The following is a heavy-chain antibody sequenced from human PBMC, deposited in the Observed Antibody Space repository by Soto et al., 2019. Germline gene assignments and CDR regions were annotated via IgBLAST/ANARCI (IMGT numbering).Heavy chain of an antibody. CDR3: VRGRYSKGGDFDY. Sequence: QVQLQESGPGLVKPSQTLSLTCTVSGGSITSGGYFWTWIRQHPGKGLEWIGNIYYSETTETTYYNPSLRSRVSISVDTSENQFSLKLTSVTAADTAVYYCVRGRYSKGGDFDYWGRGTLVTVSS. D-gene: IGHD5-18*01. CDR2: IYYSETTETT. CDR1: GGSITSGGYF. J-gene: IGHJ4*02. V-gene: IGHV4-31*03.